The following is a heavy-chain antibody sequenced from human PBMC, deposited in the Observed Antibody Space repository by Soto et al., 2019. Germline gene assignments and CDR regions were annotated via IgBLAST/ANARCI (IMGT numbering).Heavy chain of an antibody. J-gene: IGHJ4*01. CDR3: ASDPPPPDH. CDR1: GYTFASYA. CDR2: ISAYNGNT. V-gene: IGHV1-18*01. Sequence: QVQLVQSGAEVKKPGASVKVSCKASGYTFASYAISWMRQAPGQGLEWMGWISAYNGNTNYAQKLQGRVTMTTDTSTRTAYMELRTLRSDDTAVYYRASDPPPPDHWGPGTLVTVSS.